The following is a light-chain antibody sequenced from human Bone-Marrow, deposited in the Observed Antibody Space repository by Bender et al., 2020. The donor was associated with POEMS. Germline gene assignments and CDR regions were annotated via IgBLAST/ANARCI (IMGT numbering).Light chain of an antibody. Sequence: QSALTQPPSASGSPGQSVTISCTGTSSDVGTYNYVSWYQQHPGKAPKLMLYEVTKRPSGVPDRFSGSKSGNTASLTVSGLQAEDEADYYCSSYTGSNIVFGTGTKVTVL. V-gene: IGLV2-8*01. CDR3: SSYTGSNIV. CDR2: EVT. J-gene: IGLJ1*01. CDR1: SSDVGTYNY.